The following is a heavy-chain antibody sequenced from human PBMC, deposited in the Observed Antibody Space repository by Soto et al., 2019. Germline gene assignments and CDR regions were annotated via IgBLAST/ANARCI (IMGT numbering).Heavy chain of an antibody. CDR2: IFWNDDK. D-gene: IGHD1-1*01. V-gene: IGHV2-5*01. CDR1: GFSFSTSGAG. CDR3: AHRRGASTTGGAFDI. J-gene: IGHJ3*02. Sequence: QITVKESGPTLVTPTQTLTLTCTFSGFSFSTSGAGVGWIRQPPGKALEWLALIFWNDDKRYTPSLNRRLTITKDTSKNPVVLTMSNLDPVDKATSFCAHRRGASTTGGAFDIWGLGTKVTVSS.